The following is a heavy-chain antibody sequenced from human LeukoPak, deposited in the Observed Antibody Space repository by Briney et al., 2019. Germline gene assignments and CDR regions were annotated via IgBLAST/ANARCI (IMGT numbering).Heavy chain of an antibody. D-gene: IGHD6-19*01. CDR3: ARAPVAGSAVPESLDY. CDR1: GYTFTSYY. V-gene: IGHV1-46*01. CDR2: INPSGGST. J-gene: IGHJ4*02. Sequence: ASVKVSCKASGYTFTSYYMHWVRQAPGQGLEWMGIINPSGGSTNYAQKFQGRVTITADGSTSTAYMELSSLRSEDTAVYYCARAPVAGSAVPESLDYWGQGTLVTVSS.